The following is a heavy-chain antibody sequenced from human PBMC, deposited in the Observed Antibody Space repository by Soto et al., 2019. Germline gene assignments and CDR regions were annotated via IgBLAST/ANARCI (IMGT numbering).Heavy chain of an antibody. J-gene: IGHJ4*02. CDR1: GFTFSSYA. D-gene: IGHD4-17*01. Sequence: EVQLLESGGGLVQPGGSLRLSCAASGFTFSSYAMSWVRQAPGKGLEWVSAISGSGGSTYYADSVKGRFTISRDNSKNTLYLQMNSLRAEDTAVYYCAKAKGNYGDYGGCLFDYWGQGTLVTVSS. CDR2: ISGSGGST. V-gene: IGHV3-23*01. CDR3: AKAKGNYGDYGGCLFDY.